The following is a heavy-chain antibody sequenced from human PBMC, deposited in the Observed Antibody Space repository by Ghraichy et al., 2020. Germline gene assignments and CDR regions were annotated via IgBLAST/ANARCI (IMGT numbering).Heavy chain of an antibody. CDR3: AKLWGFDYYYYGMDV. V-gene: IGHV3-30*18. CDR1: GFTFSSYG. D-gene: IGHD2-21*01. Sequence: LSLTCAASGFTFSSYGMHWVRQAPGKGLEWVAVISYDGSNKYYADSVKGRFTISRDNSKNTLYLQMNSLRAEDTAVYYCAKLWGFDYYYYGMDVWGQGTTVTVSS. J-gene: IGHJ6*02. CDR2: ISYDGSNK.